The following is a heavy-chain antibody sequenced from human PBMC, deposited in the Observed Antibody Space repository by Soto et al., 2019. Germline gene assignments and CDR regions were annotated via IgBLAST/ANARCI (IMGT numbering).Heavy chain of an antibody. D-gene: IGHD2-2*02. Sequence: QVQLVQSGAEVKKPGASVKVSCKASGYTFTSYYMHWVRQAPGQGLEWMGIINPSGGSTTYAQKFQGRVTMIRDTSTNTVYMELSSLRSEDTAVYYCARADGGIPFDYWGQGTLVTVSS. CDR2: INPSGGST. J-gene: IGHJ4*02. CDR1: GYTFTSYY. CDR3: ARADGGIPFDY. V-gene: IGHV1-46*01.